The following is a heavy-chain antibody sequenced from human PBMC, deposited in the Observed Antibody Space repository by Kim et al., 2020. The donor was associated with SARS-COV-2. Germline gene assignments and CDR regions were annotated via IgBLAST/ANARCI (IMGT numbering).Heavy chain of an antibody. CDR1: GGSISSSNW. D-gene: IGHD2-15*01. CDR3: AGCNPNELIRYFDC. V-gene: IGHV4-4*02. CDR2: IYHSGST. Sequence: SETLSLTCAVSGGSISSSNWWSGGRQPPGKGLEGAGDIYHSGSTNYNPSLKSRVTISVDKSKNQFSLKLSSVTAADTAVYYCAGCNPNELIRYFDCWGQGALVTLSS. J-gene: IGHJ4*03.